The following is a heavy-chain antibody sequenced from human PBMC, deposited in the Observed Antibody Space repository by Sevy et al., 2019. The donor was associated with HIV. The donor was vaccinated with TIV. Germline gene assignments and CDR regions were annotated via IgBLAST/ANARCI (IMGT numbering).Heavy chain of an antibody. Sequence: GGSLRLSCAASGFSFGSYWMHWVRQAPGKGLGWGANIKQDESEKYYVASVKGRFTISRDNAKNSVYLQMNSLRPEDTAIYYCARGNSGSFDYWGQGTLVTVSS. V-gene: IGHV3-7*04. CDR1: GFSFGSYW. CDR2: IKQDESEK. J-gene: IGHJ4*02. D-gene: IGHD3-22*01. CDR3: ARGNSGSFDY.